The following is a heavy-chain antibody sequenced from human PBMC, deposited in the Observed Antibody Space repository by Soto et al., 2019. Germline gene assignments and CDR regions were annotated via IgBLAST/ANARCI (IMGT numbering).Heavy chain of an antibody. CDR1: GFSLSTSGVG. V-gene: IGHV2-5*02. CDR2: IYWDDAK. Sequence: QITLKESGPTLVKPTQTLTLTCTFSGFSLSTSGVGVGWIRQPPGKALEWLALIYWDDAKRYSPSLKSRLTITKATSKNQVVLTMANMDPVDTATYYCAHTRLDYGGNSGRYDYWGQGTLGNVSS. CDR3: AHTRLDYGGNSGRYDY. D-gene: IGHD4-17*01. J-gene: IGHJ4*02.